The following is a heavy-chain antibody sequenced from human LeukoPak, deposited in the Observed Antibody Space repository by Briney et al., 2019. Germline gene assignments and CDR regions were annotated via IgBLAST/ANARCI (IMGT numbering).Heavy chain of an antibody. CDR3: ARARDSSGYNWFDP. CDR2: INHSGST. CDR1: GGSFSGYY. V-gene: IGHV4-34*01. J-gene: IGHJ5*02. D-gene: IGHD3-22*01. Sequence: SETLSLTCAVYGGSFSGYYWSWIRQPPGKGLEWIGEINHSGSTNYNPSLKSRVTISVDTSKNQFSLKLSSVTAADTAVYYCARARDSSGYNWFDPWGQGTLVTVSS.